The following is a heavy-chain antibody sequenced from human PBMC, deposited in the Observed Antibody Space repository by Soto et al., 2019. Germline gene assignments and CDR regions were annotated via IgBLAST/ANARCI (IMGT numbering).Heavy chain of an antibody. Sequence: QVQLVQSGAEVKKPGSSVRVSCKASGGTFSSHAFTWVRQAPGQGLEWMGGIIPMFGTPNYAQKFQGRLTITAETGTSYMELTSLRAEYSAVFFGARDRGVAAGYSFGIFDLWGEGTVVTVSS. CDR1: GGTFSSHA. D-gene: IGHD6-13*01. V-gene: IGHV1-69*01. J-gene: IGHJ4*02. CDR3: ARDRGVAAGYSFGIFDL. CDR2: IIPMFGTP.